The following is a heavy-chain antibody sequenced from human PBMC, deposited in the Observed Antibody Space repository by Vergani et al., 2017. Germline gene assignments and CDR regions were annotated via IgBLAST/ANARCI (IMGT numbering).Heavy chain of an antibody. J-gene: IGHJ4*02. V-gene: IGHV4-34*01. D-gene: IGHD3-22*01. CDR3: ARGLGGYYDSSGYFRY. Sequence: QVQLQQWGAGLLKPSETLSLTCAVSGGSFSGYYWSWIRQPPGKGLEWIGEINHSGSTNYNPSLKSRVTISVDTSKNQFSLKLSSVTAADTAVYYCARGLGGYYDSSGYFRYWGQGTLVTVSS. CDR2: INHSGST. CDR1: GGSFSGYY.